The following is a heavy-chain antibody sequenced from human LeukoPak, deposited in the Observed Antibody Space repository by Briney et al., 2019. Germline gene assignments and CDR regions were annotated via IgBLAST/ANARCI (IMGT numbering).Heavy chain of an antibody. D-gene: IGHD2-2*01. CDR3: AKARNSDYCSSTSCPLYYYYMDV. Sequence: GGSLRLSCAASGFTFSSYGMHWVRQAPGKGLEWVAVIWYDGGNKYYADSVKGRFTISRDNSKNTLYLQMNSLRAEDTAVYYCAKARNSDYCSSTSCPLYYYYMDVWGKGTTVTVSS. J-gene: IGHJ6*03. CDR2: IWYDGGNK. CDR1: GFTFSSYG. V-gene: IGHV3-33*06.